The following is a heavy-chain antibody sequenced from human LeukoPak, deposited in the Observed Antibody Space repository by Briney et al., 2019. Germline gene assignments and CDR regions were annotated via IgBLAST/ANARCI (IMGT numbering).Heavy chain of an antibody. CDR2: IYHSGST. D-gene: IGHD1-26*01. Sequence: PSETLSLTCTVSGYSISSGYYWGWIRQPPGRGLEWIGSIYHSGSTYYNPSLKSRVTISVDMSKNQFSLKLSSVTAADTAVYYCTRHGSYSGSYDDYWGQGTLVTVSS. V-gene: IGHV4-38-2*02. J-gene: IGHJ4*02. CDR3: TRHGSYSGSYDDY. CDR1: GYSISSGYY.